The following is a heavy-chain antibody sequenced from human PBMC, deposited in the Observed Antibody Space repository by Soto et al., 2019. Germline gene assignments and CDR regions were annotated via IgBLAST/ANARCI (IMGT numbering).Heavy chain of an antibody. J-gene: IGHJ4*02. D-gene: IGHD3-3*01. CDR1: GFTFSSYA. CDR2: ISGSGGST. V-gene: IGHV3-23*01. Sequence: GSLRLSCAASGFTFSSYAMSWVRQAPGKGLEWVSAISGSGGSTYYADSVKGRFTISRDNSKNTLYLQMNSLRAEDTAVYYCAKDQPEYYDFWSGPIDYWGQGTLVTVSS. CDR3: AKDQPEYYDFWSGPIDY.